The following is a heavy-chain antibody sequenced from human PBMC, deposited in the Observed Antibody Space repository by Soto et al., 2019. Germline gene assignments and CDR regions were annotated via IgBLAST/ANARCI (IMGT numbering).Heavy chain of an antibody. CDR3: ATYYGSGSYWNYHGMDV. CDR2: INPNSGGT. D-gene: IGHD3-10*01. Sequence: QVQPVQSGAEVKKPGASVKVSCKASGYTFTGYYIQWVRQAPGQGLEWMGWINPNSGGTNYAQKFQGWVTMTRDTSISTAYMELSRLRSDETAVYYCATYYGSGSYWNYHGMDVWGQGTTVTVSS. V-gene: IGHV1-2*04. J-gene: IGHJ6*02. CDR1: GYTFTGYY.